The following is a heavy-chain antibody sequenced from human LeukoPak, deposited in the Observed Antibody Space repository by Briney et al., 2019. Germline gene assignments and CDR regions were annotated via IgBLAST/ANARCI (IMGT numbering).Heavy chain of an antibody. CDR2: IYSGGST. Sequence: GGSLRLSCAASGFTVSSNYMSWVRQAPGKGLQWVSVIYSGGSTYYADSVKGRFTISRDNSKNTLYLQLTSLRAEDPAVYYCARDLGVFYCGGDCLGFDYWGQGTLVTVSS. CDR1: GFTVSSNY. CDR3: ARDLGVFYCGGDCLGFDY. J-gene: IGHJ4*02. D-gene: IGHD2-21*02. V-gene: IGHV3-53*01.